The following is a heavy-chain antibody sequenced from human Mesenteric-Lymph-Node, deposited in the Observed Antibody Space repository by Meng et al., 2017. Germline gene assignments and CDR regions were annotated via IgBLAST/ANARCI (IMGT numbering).Heavy chain of an antibody. D-gene: IGHD1-26*01. CDR1: GGSISSGDYY. Sequence: VQPRESGPGPVKPSQTLSLTCTVSGGSISSGDYYWSWIRQPPGKGLEWIGDIDDSGSTNYNPSLNSRISISLDKSKNHFSLKVNSVTAADTAVYYCARGKQDAWELLAYWGQGALVTVSS. J-gene: IGHJ4*02. CDR2: IDDSGST. CDR3: ARGKQDAWELLAY. V-gene: IGHV4-30-4*01.